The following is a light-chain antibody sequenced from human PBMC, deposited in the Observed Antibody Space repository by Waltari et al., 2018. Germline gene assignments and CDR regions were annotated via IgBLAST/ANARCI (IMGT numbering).Light chain of an antibody. Sequence: ERVMTQSPVTLSVSPGEGATLSCRASQSVDNDLAWYQQKPGQAPSLVIYGASTRATGVPGRFSGGGSGTEFTLTISSLQSEDFAVYYCQQYNTWPLSVGPGTTVDIK. J-gene: IGKJ3*01. CDR2: GAS. CDR1: QSVDND. CDR3: QQYNTWPLS. V-gene: IGKV3-15*01.